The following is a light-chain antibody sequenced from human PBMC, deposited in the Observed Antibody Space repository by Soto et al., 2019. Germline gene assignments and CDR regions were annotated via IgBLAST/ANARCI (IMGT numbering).Light chain of an antibody. CDR1: QGIRNF. CDR2: AAS. J-gene: IGKJ3*01. CDR3: QKDNSVPV. V-gene: IGKV1-27*01. Sequence: DIQMTQSPPSLSASVGDRVTITCRASQGIRNFVAWYQQKPGKAPKLLIYAASTLQSGVPPRFSGSGSGTHFTVKINSRQPDDGASYCCQKDNSVPVFGPSTNEDIK.